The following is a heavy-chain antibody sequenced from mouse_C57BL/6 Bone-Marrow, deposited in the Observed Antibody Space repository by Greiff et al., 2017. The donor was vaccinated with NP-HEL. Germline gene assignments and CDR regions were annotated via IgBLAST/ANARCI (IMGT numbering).Heavy chain of an antibody. CDR2: IDPENGDT. J-gene: IGHJ1*03. V-gene: IGHV14-4*01. CDR3: TTGMRYWYFDV. Sequence: EVQLQQSGAELVRPGASVKLSCTASGFNIKDDYMHWVKQRPEQGLEWIGWIDPENGDTEYASKFQGKATITADTSSNTAYLQLSSLTSEDTAVYYCTTGMRYWYFDVWGTGTTVTVSS. CDR1: GFNIKDDY. D-gene: IGHD2-10*02.